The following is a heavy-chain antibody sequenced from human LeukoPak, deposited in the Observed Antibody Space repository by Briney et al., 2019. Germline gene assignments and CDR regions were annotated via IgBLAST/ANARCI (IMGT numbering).Heavy chain of an antibody. CDR1: GGSISSYY. CDR2: IYYSGST. Sequence: KPSETLSLTCTVSGGSISSYYWSWIRQPPGKGLEWIGYIYYSGSTNYNPSLKSRVTISVDTSKNQFSLKLSSVTAADTAVYYCARDQRGATTLGAFDIWGQGTMVTVSS. CDR3: ARDQRGATTLGAFDI. V-gene: IGHV4-59*01. J-gene: IGHJ3*02. D-gene: IGHD1-26*01.